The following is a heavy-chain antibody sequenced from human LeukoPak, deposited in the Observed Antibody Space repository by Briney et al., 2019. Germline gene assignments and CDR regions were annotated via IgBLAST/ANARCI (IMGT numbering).Heavy chain of an antibody. J-gene: IGHJ4*02. CDR3: ARGPHMGEGYCSGGSCYRDY. CDR1: GFTFSSYS. V-gene: IGHV3-21*01. CDR2: ISSSSSYI. D-gene: IGHD2-15*01. Sequence: GGSLSLSCAASGFTFSSYSMNWVRQAPGKGLEWVSSISSSSSYIYYADSVKGRFTISRDNAKNSLYLQMNSLRAEDTAVYYCARGPHMGEGYCSGGSCYRDYWGQGTLVTVSS.